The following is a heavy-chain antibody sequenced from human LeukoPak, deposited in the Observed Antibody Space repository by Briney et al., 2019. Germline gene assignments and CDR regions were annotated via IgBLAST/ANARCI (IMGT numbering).Heavy chain of an antibody. CDR2: INHSGST. V-gene: IGHV4-34*01. Sequence: SETLSLTCAVYGGSFSGYYWSWIRQPPGKGLEWIGEINHSGSTNYNPSLKSRVTISVDTSKNQFSLKLSSVTAADTAVYYCARASRIVVVPAALNWLDPWGQGTLVTVSS. J-gene: IGHJ5*02. CDR3: ARASRIVVVPAALNWLDP. D-gene: IGHD2-2*01. CDR1: GGSFSGYY.